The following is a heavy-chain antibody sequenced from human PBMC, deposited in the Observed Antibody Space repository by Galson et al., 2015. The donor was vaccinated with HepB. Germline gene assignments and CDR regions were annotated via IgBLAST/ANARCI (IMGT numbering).Heavy chain of an antibody. J-gene: IGHJ3*02. CDR3: ASQLYYYDSSGYYSSGPHDAFDI. V-gene: IGHV5-51*01. D-gene: IGHD3-22*01. CDR2: IYPGDSDT. Sequence: QSGAEVKKPGESLKISCKGSGYSFTSYWIGWVRQMPGKGLEWMGIIYPGDSDTRYSPSFQGQVTISADKSISTAYLQWSSLKASDTAMYYCASQLYYYDSSGYYSSGPHDAFDIWGQGTMVTVSS. CDR1: GYSFTSYW.